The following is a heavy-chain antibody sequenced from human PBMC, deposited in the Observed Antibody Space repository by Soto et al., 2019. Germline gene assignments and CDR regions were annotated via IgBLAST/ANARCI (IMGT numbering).Heavy chain of an antibody. CDR3: AKLTYGDPVDY. Sequence: EVQLLESGGGLVQPGGSLRLSCAASGFTFSKYAMNWVRQAPGKGLEWVSTINSSGGSTSYADSVKGRFTISRDNSENTLYLQMNSLRPEDTAVYYCAKLTYGDPVDYWGQGTLVTVSS. CDR1: GFTFSKYA. J-gene: IGHJ4*02. V-gene: IGHV3-23*01. CDR2: INSSGGST. D-gene: IGHD4-17*01.